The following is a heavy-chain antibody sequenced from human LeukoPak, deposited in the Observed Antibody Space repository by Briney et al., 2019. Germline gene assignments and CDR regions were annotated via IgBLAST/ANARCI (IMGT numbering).Heavy chain of an antibody. Sequence: SVKVSCNASGGTFSSYAISWVRQTPGQWLEWMGGIIPIFVTSNYAQKFQGRVTITTDESTRPAYMELRSLRSEDTAVYYCARAFSGDYYASSGDLWYYMDVWGKGTPVTVSS. J-gene: IGHJ6*03. CDR2: IIPIFVTS. CDR1: GGTFSSYA. CDR3: ARAFSGDYYASSGDLWYYMDV. V-gene: IGHV1-69*05. D-gene: IGHD3-22*01.